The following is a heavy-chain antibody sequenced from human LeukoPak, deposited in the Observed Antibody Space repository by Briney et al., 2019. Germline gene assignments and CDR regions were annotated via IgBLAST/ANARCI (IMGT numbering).Heavy chain of an antibody. CDR3: ARGHGSLDY. D-gene: IGHD3-10*01. CDR1: GFTFSSYS. Sequence: HPGGSLRLFCAASGFTFSSYSMNWVRQAPGKGLEWVSYISTSSTIIYYGDSVKGRFTISRDNAKNALYLQMNSLRSEDTAVYYCARGHGSLDYWGQGNLVTVSS. V-gene: IGHV3-48*04. J-gene: IGHJ4*02. CDR2: ISTSSTII.